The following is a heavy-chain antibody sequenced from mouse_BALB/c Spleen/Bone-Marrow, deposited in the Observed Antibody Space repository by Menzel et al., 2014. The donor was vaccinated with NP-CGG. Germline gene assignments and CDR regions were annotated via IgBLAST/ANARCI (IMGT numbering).Heavy chain of an antibody. Sequence: VQLQQPGAELMKPGASVKISCKASGYTFTDYNMHWVKQSHGKSLEWIGYIYPYNGGTGYNQKFKSKATLTVDNSSSTAYMELRSLTSEDSAVYYCARELSWYFDVWGAGTTVTVSS. V-gene: IGHV1S29*02. J-gene: IGHJ1*01. CDR2: IYPYNGGT. CDR1: GYTFTDYN. D-gene: IGHD1-1*02. CDR3: ARELSWYFDV.